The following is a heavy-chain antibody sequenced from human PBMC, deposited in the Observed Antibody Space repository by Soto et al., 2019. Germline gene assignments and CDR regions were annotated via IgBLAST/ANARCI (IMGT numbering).Heavy chain of an antibody. Sequence: QVQLVQSGAEVKKPGSSVKVSCKASGGTFSSYAISWVRQAPGQGLEWMGGIIPIFGTANYAQKFQGRVTITADESTSPAYMELSSLRSEDTAVYYCARDYDFWSGSTNNWFDPWGQGTLVTVSS. CDR2: IIPIFGTA. J-gene: IGHJ5*02. V-gene: IGHV1-69*01. CDR1: GGTFSSYA. CDR3: ARDYDFWSGSTNNWFDP. D-gene: IGHD3-3*01.